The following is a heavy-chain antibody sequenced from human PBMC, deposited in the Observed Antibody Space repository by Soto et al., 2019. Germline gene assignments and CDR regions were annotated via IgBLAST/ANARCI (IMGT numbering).Heavy chain of an antibody. CDR3: ARGFAGRLKWFDP. CDR2: INHSGST. V-gene: IGHV4-34*01. CDR1: GGSFSGYY. D-gene: IGHD6-6*01. Sequence: SETLSLTCTVYGGSFSGYYWSWIRQPPGKGLEWIGEINHSGSTNYSPSLKSRVTISVDTSKNRFSLRLTSVTAADTAVYYCARGFAGRLKWFDPWGQGTLVTVSS. J-gene: IGHJ5*02.